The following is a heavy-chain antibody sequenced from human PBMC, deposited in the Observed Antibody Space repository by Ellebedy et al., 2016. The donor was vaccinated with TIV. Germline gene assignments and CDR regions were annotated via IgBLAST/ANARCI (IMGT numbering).Heavy chain of an antibody. D-gene: IGHD4-17*01. CDR3: ARRGSYGDYSVQVNSWFDL. CDR1: GFSFRSYW. Sequence: GESLKISCEASGFSFRSYWMSWVRQAPGKGLEWVANIYQDGSEQYYVDSVKGRFTISRDNAKKSMYLQMNSLRAEDTAVYYCARRGSYGDYSVQVNSWFDLWGQGTLVTVS. CDR2: IYQDGSEQ. V-gene: IGHV3-7*01. J-gene: IGHJ5*02.